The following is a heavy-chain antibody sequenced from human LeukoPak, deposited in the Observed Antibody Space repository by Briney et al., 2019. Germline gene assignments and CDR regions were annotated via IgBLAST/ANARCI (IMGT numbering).Heavy chain of an antibody. D-gene: IGHD4-11*01. J-gene: IGHJ4*02. CDR1: GGSISSGGYY. CDR3: ARVGSLGAVTDSPGKFDY. Sequence: PSETLSLTCTVSGGSISSGGYYWSWIRQPPGKGLEWIGYIYHSGSTYYNPSLKSRVTISVDRSKNQFSLKLSSVTAADTAVYYCARVGSLGAVTDSPGKFDYWGQGTLVTVSS. CDR2: IYHSGST. V-gene: IGHV4-30-2*01.